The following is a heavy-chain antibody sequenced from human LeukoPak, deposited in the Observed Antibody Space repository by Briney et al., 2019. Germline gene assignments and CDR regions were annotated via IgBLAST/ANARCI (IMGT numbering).Heavy chain of an antibody. D-gene: IGHD6-19*01. J-gene: IGHJ4*02. CDR1: GYTFTSYG. CDR3: ATLRRSGWYIGD. CDR2: ISAYNGNT. Sequence: ASVKVSCKASGYTFTSYGISWVRQAPGQGLEWMGWISAYNGNTNYAQKLQGRVTMTTDTSTSTAFMELSSLKSDDTAMYYCATLRRSGWYIGDWGQGTLVTVSS. V-gene: IGHV1-18*01.